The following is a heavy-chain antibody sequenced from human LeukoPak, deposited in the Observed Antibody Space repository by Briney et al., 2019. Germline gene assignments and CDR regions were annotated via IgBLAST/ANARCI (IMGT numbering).Heavy chain of an antibody. J-gene: IGHJ6*03. V-gene: IGHV1-46*01. Sequence: ASVKVSCKASGYTFTSYYMHWVRQAPGQGLEWVGIINPSGGSTSYAQKFQGRVTMTRDMSTSTVYMELSSLRSEDTAVYYCARGERWFTTAYYYYYMDVWGKGTTVTVSS. D-gene: IGHD5-24*01. CDR1: GYTFTSYY. CDR2: INPSGGST. CDR3: ARGERWFTTAYYYYYMDV.